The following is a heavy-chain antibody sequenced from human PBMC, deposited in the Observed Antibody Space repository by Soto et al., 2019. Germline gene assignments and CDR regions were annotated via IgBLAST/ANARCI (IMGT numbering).Heavy chain of an antibody. CDR2: IFHSGST. CDR1: GDSISSHNW. J-gene: IGHJ6*02. D-gene: IGHD2-15*01. Sequence: QVHLQESGPGLVKPSGTLSLTCAVSGDSISSHNWWIWVRQPPGEGLGWLGEIFHSGSTYFTPSLKRRVTLSLDKSKNHFSLTLTSVTAADTAVYLCAKRPSYCACGSCYVDYYNGMDVWGQGTTVTVSS. V-gene: IGHV4-4*02. CDR3: AKRPSYCACGSCYVDYYNGMDV.